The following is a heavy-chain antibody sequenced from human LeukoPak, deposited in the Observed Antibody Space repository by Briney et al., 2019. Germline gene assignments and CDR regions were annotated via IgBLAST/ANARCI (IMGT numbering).Heavy chain of an antibody. D-gene: IGHD4-23*01. CDR2: ISGSGGST. Sequence: DPGGSLRLSCATSGFTFTTFWMHWVRQAPGKGLEWVSAISGSGGSTYYADSVKGRFTISRDNSKNTLYLQMNSLRAEDTAVYYCAKGAWYGGGAYWGQGTLVTVSS. CDR3: AKGAWYGGGAY. CDR1: GFTFTTFW. J-gene: IGHJ4*02. V-gene: IGHV3-23*01.